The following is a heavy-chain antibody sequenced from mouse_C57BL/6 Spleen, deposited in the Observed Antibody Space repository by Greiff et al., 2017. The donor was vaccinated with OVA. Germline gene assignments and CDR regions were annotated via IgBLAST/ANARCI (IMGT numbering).Heavy chain of an antibody. V-gene: IGHV1-52*01. CDR1: GYTFTSYW. D-gene: IGHD2-2*01. J-gene: IGHJ2*01. Sequence: QVQLQQPGAELVRPGSSVKLSCKASGYTFTSYWMHWVKQRPIQGLEWIGNIDPSDSETHYNQKFKDKATLTVDKSSSTAYMQLSSLTSEDSAVYYCAREGLRQYFDYWGQGTTLTGSS. CDR3: AREGLRQYFDY. CDR2: IDPSDSET.